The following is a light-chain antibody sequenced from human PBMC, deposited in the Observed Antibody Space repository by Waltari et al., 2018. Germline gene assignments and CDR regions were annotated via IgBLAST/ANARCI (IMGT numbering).Light chain of an antibody. Sequence: QSALPQPASVSGLPGQSITIPCTGINRDVRNYNLFSRYQHHPGNAPKPDIYEVTKRPSGVSNRFSGSKSGNTASLTISGLQAEGEADYYFCSYAGSTTSVMFGGGTKLTVL. J-gene: IGLJ3*02. CDR2: EVT. CDR3: CSYAGSTTSVM. V-gene: IGLV2-23*02. CDR1: NRDVRNYNL.